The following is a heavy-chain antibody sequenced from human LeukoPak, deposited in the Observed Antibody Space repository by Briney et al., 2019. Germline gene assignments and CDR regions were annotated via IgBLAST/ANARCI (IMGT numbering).Heavy chain of an antibody. Sequence: SVKVSCKASGGTFSSYAISWVRQAPGQGLEWTGGIIPIFGTANYAQKFQGRVTITTDESTSTAYMELSSLRSEDTAVYYCARGPVTCYYDSSGYPNDAFDIWGQGTMVTVSS. CDR1: GGTFSSYA. V-gene: IGHV1-69*05. D-gene: IGHD3-22*01. J-gene: IGHJ3*02. CDR2: IIPIFGTA. CDR3: ARGPVTCYYDSSGYPNDAFDI.